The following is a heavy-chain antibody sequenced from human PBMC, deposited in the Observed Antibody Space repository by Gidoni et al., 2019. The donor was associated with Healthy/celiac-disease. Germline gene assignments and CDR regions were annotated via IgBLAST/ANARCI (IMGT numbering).Heavy chain of an antibody. Sequence: QVQLQESGPGLVKPSQTLSLTCTVPGGSISSGSYYWSWIRQPAGKGLEWIGRIYTSGSTNYNPSLKSRVTISVDTSKNQFSLKLSSVTAADTAVYYCARVGNYYDSSGYFDYWGQGTLVTVSS. J-gene: IGHJ4*02. CDR2: IYTSGST. D-gene: IGHD3-22*01. CDR1: GGSISSGSYY. CDR3: ARVGNYYDSSGYFDY. V-gene: IGHV4-61*02.